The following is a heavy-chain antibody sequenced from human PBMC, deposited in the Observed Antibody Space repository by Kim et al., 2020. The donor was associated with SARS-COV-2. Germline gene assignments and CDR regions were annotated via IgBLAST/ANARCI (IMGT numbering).Heavy chain of an antibody. CDR1: GGSISTSSYY. CDR2: IYYTGST. Sequence: SETLSLTCTVSGGSISTSSYYWGWIRQPPGKGLEWIGSIYYTGSTYYNPSLKSRVTISVDTSKNQFYLKLSSVTAADTAVYYCARTYYYGSGTYYYYGMDVWAKGTTVPVSS. V-gene: IGHV4-39*01. CDR3: ARTYYYGSGTYYYYGMDV. D-gene: IGHD3-10*01. J-gene: IGHJ6*04.